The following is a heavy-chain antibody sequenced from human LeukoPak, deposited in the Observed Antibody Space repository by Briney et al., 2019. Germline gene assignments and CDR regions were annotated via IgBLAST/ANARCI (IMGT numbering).Heavy chain of an antibody. D-gene: IGHD6-6*01. CDR2: INPNSGGT. V-gene: IGHV1-2*02. Sequence: GASVKVSCKASGYTFTGYYMHWVRQAPGQGLEWMGWINPNSGGTNYAQKFQGRVTMTRDTSISTAYMELSRLRSDDTAVYYCAREAPIEYSSSSAGSAIDYWGQGTLVTVSS. CDR1: GYTFTGYY. J-gene: IGHJ4*02. CDR3: AREAPIEYSSSSAGSAIDY.